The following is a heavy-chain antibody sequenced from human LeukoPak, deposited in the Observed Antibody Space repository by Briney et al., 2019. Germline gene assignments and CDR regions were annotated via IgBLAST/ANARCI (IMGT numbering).Heavy chain of an antibody. CDR3: AGWYSSSWYSKFFP. CDR2: IYYSGST. J-gene: IGHJ5*02. CDR1: GGSISSSSYY. Sequence: SETLSLTCTVSGGSISSSSYYWGWIRQPPGKGLEWIGSIYYSGSTYYNPSLKSRVTISVDTSKNQFSLKLSSVTAAGTAAYYCAGWYSSSWYSKFFPWGQGTLVTVSS. D-gene: IGHD6-13*01. V-gene: IGHV4-39*07.